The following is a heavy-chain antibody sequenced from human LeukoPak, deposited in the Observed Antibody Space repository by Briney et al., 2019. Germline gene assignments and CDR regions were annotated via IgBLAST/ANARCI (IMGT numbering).Heavy chain of an antibody. Sequence: ASVKVSCKASGYTFTSYGISWVRQAPGQGLEWMGWISAYNGNTNYAQKLQGRVTMTTDTSTSTAHMELRSLRSDDTAVYYCARVDVVVPAAADAFDIWGQGTMVTVSS. CDR3: ARVDVVVPAAADAFDI. CDR2: ISAYNGNT. V-gene: IGHV1-18*01. D-gene: IGHD2-2*01. CDR1: GYTFTSYG. J-gene: IGHJ3*02.